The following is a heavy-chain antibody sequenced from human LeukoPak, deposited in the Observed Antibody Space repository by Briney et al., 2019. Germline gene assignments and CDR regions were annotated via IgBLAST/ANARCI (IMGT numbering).Heavy chain of an antibody. J-gene: IGHJ5*02. Sequence: SETLSLTCAVYGGSFSGYYWSWIRQPPGKGLEWIGYIYYSGSTNYKSSLKSRVTISVDTSKKKFSLKLSSVTAADTAVYYCARGPYCGAGGCYSRWFDPWGQGTLVTVSS. V-gene: IGHV4-59*01. D-gene: IGHD2-15*01. CDR2: IYYSGST. CDR1: GGSFSGYY. CDR3: ARGPYCGAGGCYSRWFDP.